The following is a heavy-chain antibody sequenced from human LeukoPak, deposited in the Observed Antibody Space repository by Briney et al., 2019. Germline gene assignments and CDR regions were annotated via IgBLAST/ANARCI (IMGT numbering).Heavy chain of an antibody. Sequence: GASVKVSCKASGYTFTSYGISWVRQAPGQGLEWMGWISAYNGNTNCEQKLQGRVTMTTDTSTSTAYMELRSLRSDDTAVYYCARDRIYGSSSGFDYWGQGTLVAVSS. J-gene: IGHJ4*02. CDR1: GYTFTSYG. D-gene: IGHD6-6*01. V-gene: IGHV1-18*01. CDR3: ARDRIYGSSSGFDY. CDR2: ISAYNGNT.